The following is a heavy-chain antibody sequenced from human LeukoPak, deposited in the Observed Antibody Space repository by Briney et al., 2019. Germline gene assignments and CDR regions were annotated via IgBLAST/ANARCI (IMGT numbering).Heavy chain of an antibody. CDR2: MNPNNGDT. D-gene: IGHD6-25*01. V-gene: IGHV1-2*02. J-gene: IGHJ3*02. CDR1: GYTFTCYY. CDR3: ARRSGRSGYFAFDI. Sequence: ASVKVSCKASGYTFTCYYMHWVRQAPGQGLEWMGWMNPNNGDTNYAQNFQGRVTMTRDTSIRTAYMELSRLRSDDTAVYYCARRSGRSGYFAFDIWGQGTMVTVSS.